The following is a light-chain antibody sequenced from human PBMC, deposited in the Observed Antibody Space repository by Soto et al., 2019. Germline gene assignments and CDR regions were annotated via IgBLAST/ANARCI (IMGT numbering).Light chain of an antibody. V-gene: IGKV3-20*01. J-gene: IGKJ1*01. CDR3: QQYGSSPT. Sequence: EIVLTQSPGTLSLSPGERATLSCRASQSVSADYFAWYKQKPGQAPRLLIYGASSRVSGIPDRFSGSGSGTDFTLTISRLEPEDFAVYYCQQYGSSPTFGQGTKVEIK. CDR2: GAS. CDR1: QSVSADY.